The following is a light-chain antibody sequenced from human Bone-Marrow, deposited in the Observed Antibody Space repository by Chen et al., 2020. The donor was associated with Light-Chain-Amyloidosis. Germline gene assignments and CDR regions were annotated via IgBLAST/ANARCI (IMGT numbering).Light chain of an antibody. J-gene: IGKJ2*01. V-gene: IGKV3-11*01. CDR3: QHRSNWPPMYT. CDR1: QSVSSS. Sequence: EIVLTQSPGTLSLSPGERATLSCRASQSVSSSLAWYQHKPGQAPMLLIYDASDRATGVPARFSGSGSGTDFTLTISGLEPEDFAVDYCQHRSNWPPMYTFGQGTNLEIK. CDR2: DAS.